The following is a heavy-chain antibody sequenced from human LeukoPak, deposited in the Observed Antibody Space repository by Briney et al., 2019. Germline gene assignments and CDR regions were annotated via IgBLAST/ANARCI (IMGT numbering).Heavy chain of an antibody. J-gene: IGHJ5*02. V-gene: IGHV1-18*04. CDR1: GYTFTGYY. Sequence: ASVKVSCKASGYTFTGYYMHWVRQAPGQGLEWMGWISAYNGNTNYAQKLQGRVTMTTDTSTSTAYMELRSLRSDDTAVYYCARAPLWFGEHDYNWFDPWGQGTLVTVSS. CDR3: ARAPLWFGEHDYNWFDP. CDR2: ISAYNGNT. D-gene: IGHD3-10*01.